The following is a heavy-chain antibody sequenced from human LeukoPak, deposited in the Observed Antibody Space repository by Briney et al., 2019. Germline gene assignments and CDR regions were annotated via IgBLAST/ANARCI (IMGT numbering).Heavy chain of an antibody. J-gene: IGHJ4*02. Sequence: TGGSLRLSCAASGFTFSSYAMSWVRQAPGKGLEWVAVISYDGSNKYYADSVKGRFTISRDNSKNTLYLQMNSLRAEDTAVYYCAKLLLAARELFDYWGQGTLVTVSS. CDR2: ISYDGSNK. CDR1: GFTFSSYA. D-gene: IGHD6-13*01. V-gene: IGHV3-30*18. CDR3: AKLLLAARELFDY.